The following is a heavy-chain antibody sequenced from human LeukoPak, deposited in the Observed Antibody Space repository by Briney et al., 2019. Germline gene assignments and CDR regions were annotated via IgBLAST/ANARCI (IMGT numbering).Heavy chain of an antibody. CDR3: ARVFTYYDFWSGYYDHYFDY. CDR2: INHSGST. D-gene: IGHD3-3*01. J-gene: IGHJ4*02. CDR1: GGSFSGYY. V-gene: IGHV4-34*01. Sequence: SETLSLTCAVYGGSFSGYYWSWIRQPPRKGLEWIGEINHSGSTNYNPSLKSRVTISVDTSKNQFSLKLSSVTAADTAVYYCARVFTYYDFWSGYYDHYFDYWGQGTLVTVS.